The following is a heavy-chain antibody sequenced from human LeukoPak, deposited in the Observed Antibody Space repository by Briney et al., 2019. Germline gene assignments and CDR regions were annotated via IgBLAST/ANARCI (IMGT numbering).Heavy chain of an antibody. CDR2: ISAYNGNT. Sequence: ASVKVSCKASDYTFTSYGISWVRQAPGQGLEWMGWISAYNGNTNYAQKLQGRVTMTTDTSTSTAYMELRSLRSDDTAVYYCARDGSSSWYNYYGMDVWGQGTTVTVSS. V-gene: IGHV1-18*01. CDR3: ARDGSSSWYNYYGMDV. D-gene: IGHD6-13*01. J-gene: IGHJ6*02. CDR1: DYTFTSYG.